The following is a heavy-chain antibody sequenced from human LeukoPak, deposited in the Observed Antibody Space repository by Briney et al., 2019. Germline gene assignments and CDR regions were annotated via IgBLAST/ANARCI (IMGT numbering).Heavy chain of an antibody. CDR1: GYTFTSYG. CDR3: ARAGYSSSWYKGGFDP. Sequence: GASVKVSCKASGYTFTSYGISWVRQAPGQGLEWMGGIIPIFGTANYAQKFQGRVTITADESTSTAYMELSSLRSEDMAVYYCARAGYSSSWYKGGFDPWGQGTLVTVSS. V-gene: IGHV1-69*13. D-gene: IGHD6-13*01. J-gene: IGHJ5*02. CDR2: IIPIFGTA.